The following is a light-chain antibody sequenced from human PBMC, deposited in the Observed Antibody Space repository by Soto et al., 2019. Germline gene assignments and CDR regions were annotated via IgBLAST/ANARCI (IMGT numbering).Light chain of an antibody. V-gene: IGKV1-5*03. Sequence: DIQMTQSPSTLSASVGDRVTITCRASQSISSWLAWYQQKPGKAPKLLIYKASSLESGVPSRFSGSGSGTEFTLTISSLQPDDFATYYCQQYNSYSRTFGQVSMADIK. J-gene: IGKJ1*01. CDR3: QQYNSYSRT. CDR2: KAS. CDR1: QSISSW.